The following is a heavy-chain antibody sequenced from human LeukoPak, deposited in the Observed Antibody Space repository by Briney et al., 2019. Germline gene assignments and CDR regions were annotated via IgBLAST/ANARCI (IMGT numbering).Heavy chain of an antibody. CDR3: AREDSGYDYSPFYY. D-gene: IGHD5-12*01. V-gene: IGHV4-34*01. CDR2: INHSGST. Sequence: SETLSLTCAVYGGSFSGYYWSWIRQPPGKGLEWIGEINHSGSTSYNPSLKSRVIMSVDTSQNQFSLKVRSVTAADTAVYYCAREDSGYDYSPFYYWGQGILVTVSS. CDR1: GGSFSGYY. J-gene: IGHJ4*02.